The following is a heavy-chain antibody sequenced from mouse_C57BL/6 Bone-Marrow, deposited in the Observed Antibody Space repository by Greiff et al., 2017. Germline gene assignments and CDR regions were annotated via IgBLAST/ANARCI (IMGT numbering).Heavy chain of an antibody. CDR2: IYPRSGNT. CDR3: ARDEGRYYFDY. V-gene: IGHV1-81*01. Sequence: QVQLQQSGAELARPGASVKLSCKASGYTFTSYGISWVKQRPGQGLEWIGEIYPRSGNTYYNEKFKGKATLPADKSSSTAYMELRSLTSEDSAVXCCARDEGRYYFDYWGQGTTLTVSS. CDR1: GYTFTSYG. J-gene: IGHJ2*01.